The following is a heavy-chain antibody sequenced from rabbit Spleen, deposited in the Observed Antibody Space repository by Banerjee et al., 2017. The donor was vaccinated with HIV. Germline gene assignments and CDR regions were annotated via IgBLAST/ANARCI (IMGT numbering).Heavy chain of an antibody. J-gene: IGHJ6*01. V-gene: IGHV1S45*01. CDR3: ARDTGSSFSSYGMDL. Sequence: QEQLEESGGDLVKPGASLTLTCTASGFSFSGSYYMCWVRQAPGKGLQWIACINAVTGKAVYATWAKGRFTFSKTSSTTVTLQMTSLTVADTATYFCARDTGSSFSSYGMDLWGPGTLVTVS. CDR2: INAVTGKA. CDR1: GFSFSGSYY. D-gene: IGHD8-1*01.